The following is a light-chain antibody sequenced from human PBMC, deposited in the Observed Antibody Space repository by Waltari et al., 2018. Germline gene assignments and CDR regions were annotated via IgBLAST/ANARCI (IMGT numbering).Light chain of an antibody. Sequence: QSVLTQPPSVSGAPGQRVTISCTGRSSNIGAGYDVHWYQQLPGTAPNLLIYGNRNRPSGVPDRFSGSKSGTSASLAITGLQAEDEADYYCQSYDSSLSGSRVFGGGTKLTVL. J-gene: IGLJ3*02. V-gene: IGLV1-40*01. CDR1: SSNIGAGYD. CDR3: QSYDSSLSGSRV. CDR2: GNR.